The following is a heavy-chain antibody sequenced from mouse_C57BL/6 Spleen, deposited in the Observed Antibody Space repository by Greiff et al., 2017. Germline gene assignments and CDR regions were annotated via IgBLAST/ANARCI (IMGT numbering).Heavy chain of an antibody. CDR3: AREGRGYAMDY. CDR2: INPSNGGT. D-gene: IGHD1-1*01. J-gene: IGHJ4*01. CDR1: GYTFTSYW. V-gene: IGHV1-53*01. Sequence: QVQLQQPGTELVKPGASVKLSCTASGYTFTSYWMHWVKQRPGQGLEWIGNINPSNGGTNYNEQFKSKATLTVDQSSSTAYMQLSSLTSEDSAVXYCAREGRGYAMDYWGQGTAVTVSS.